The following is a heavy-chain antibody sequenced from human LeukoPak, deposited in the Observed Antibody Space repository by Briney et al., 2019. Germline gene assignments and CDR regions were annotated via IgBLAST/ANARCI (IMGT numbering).Heavy chain of an antibody. CDR3: ARDSARGYSYGYNAFDI. J-gene: IGHJ3*02. V-gene: IGHV1-18*01. Sequence: ASVTVSCKASVYNFSNYGIGWVRQAPRQGREWMGWITAGNGNTNYAQKVQGRVTMTTDTSTSKAYMELRSLRSDDTAVYFCARDSARGYSYGYNAFDIWGQGTMVTVSS. D-gene: IGHD5-18*01. CDR2: ITAGNGNT. CDR1: VYNFSNYG.